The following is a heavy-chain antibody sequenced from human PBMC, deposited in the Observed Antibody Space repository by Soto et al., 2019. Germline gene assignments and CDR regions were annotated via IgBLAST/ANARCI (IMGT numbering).Heavy chain of an antibody. CDR1: GGSISVYY. V-gene: IGHV4-59*01. CDR3: ARGVGSSPPLY. CDR2: IYDSGSP. Sequence: PSETLSLTCTISGGSISVYYWSWIRQPPGQALEWIGYIYDSGSPYYNPSLRSRVIISADTSKNQISLKLTSATAADTAVYYCARGVGSSPPLYWGRGTLVTVSS. J-gene: IGHJ4*02. D-gene: IGHD1-26*01.